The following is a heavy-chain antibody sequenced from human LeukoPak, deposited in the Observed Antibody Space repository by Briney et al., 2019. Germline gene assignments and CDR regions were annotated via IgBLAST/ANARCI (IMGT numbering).Heavy chain of an antibody. CDR3: AREIAGAGTSWFAP. Sequence: PSETLSLTCTVSGGSISSGSYYWSWIRQPAGKGLEWIGRIYTSGSTNYNPSLKSRVTISVDTSKNQFSLKLSSVTAADTAVYYCAREIAGAGTSWFAPGGQGTLVTVSS. CDR1: GGSISSGSYY. J-gene: IGHJ5*02. D-gene: IGHD6-19*01. CDR2: IYTSGST. V-gene: IGHV4-61*02.